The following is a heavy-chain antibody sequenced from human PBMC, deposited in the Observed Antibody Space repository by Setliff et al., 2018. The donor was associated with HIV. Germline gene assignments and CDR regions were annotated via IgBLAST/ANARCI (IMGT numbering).Heavy chain of an antibody. CDR2: IIPVLGTT. CDR1: GGTFRTFV. J-gene: IGHJ3*02. Sequence: WASVKVSCKASGGTFRTFVINWVRQAPGRGLEWLGRIIPVLGTTYSAQKFQGRLTLSADKSSTTAYLDLSSLRSEDTAIYYCARSVWPVIVPTDPTVDAFNIWGQGTKVTVSS. CDR3: ARSVWPVIVPTDPTVDAFNI. V-gene: IGHV1-69*06. D-gene: IGHD3-16*02.